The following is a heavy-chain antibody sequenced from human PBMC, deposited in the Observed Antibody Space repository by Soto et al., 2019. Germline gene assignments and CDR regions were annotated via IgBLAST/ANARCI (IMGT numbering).Heavy chain of an antibody. CDR3: VNSLPTRGPANSVVFGLDY. V-gene: IGHV3-64D*08. CDR1: GFTFSSYA. D-gene: IGHD3-22*01. CDR2: ISSNGGST. J-gene: IGHJ4*02. Sequence: GGSLRLSCSASGFTFSSYAMHWVRQAPGKGLEYVSAISSNGGSTYYADSVKGRFTISRDNSKNTLYLQMSSLRAEDTAVYYCVNSLPTRGPANSVVFGLDYWGQGTLVTVSS.